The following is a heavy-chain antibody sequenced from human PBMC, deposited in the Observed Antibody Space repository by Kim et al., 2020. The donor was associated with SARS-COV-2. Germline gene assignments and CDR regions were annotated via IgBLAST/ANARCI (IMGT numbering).Heavy chain of an antibody. V-gene: IGHV3-23*01. CDR3: AQVTIDYWYFGL. CDR2: ISKRGDET. J-gene: IGHJ2*01. CDR1: GFIVSNYA. Sequence: GGSLRLSCAASGFIVSNYAMTWVRQVPGKELEWVSSISKRGDETYYADSVKGRFAITRDNSKNTLYLQMNSLRVEDSAVYYCAQVTIDYWYFGLWGRGTRVIVSS.